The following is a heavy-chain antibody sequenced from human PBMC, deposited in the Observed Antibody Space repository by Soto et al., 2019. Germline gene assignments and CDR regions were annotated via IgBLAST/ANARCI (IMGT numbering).Heavy chain of an antibody. V-gene: IGHV4-30-2*01. J-gene: IGHJ3*02. CDR1: GGSISSGGHT. Sequence: KTSETLSLTCAVSGGSISSGGHTWSWVRQPPGKGLEWIGNIYQSGGTHYNPSLKSRVTISVDRSMNQFSLNLSSVTAADTAVYYCAGAYNIDAFDIWGPGTMVTVSS. D-gene: IGHD1-1*01. CDR3: AGAYNIDAFDI. CDR2: IYQSGGT.